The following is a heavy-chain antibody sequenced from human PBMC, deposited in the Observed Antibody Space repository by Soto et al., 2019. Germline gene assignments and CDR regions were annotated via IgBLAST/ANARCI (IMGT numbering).Heavy chain of an antibody. CDR2: IYYSGST. CDR1: GGSISSYY. J-gene: IGHJ4*02. V-gene: IGHV4-59*08. D-gene: IGHD4-17*01. CDR3: ARHRSYGDYYFDY. Sequence: PSETLSLTCTVSGGSISSYYWSWIRQPPGKGLEWIGYIYYSGSTNYNPSLKSRVTISVDTSKNQFSLKLSSVTAADTAVYYCARHRSYGDYYFDYWGQGTLVTVSS.